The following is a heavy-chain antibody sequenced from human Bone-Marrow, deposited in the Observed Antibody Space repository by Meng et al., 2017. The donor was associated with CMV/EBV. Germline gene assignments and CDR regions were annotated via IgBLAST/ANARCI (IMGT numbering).Heavy chain of an antibody. Sequence: ASVKVSCKASGYTFTSYGISWVRQAPGQGLEWMGWISAYNGNTNYAQKLQGRVTMTADTSTSTAYMELRSLRSDDTAVYYCAREMVGPWIQLWFESYGRDVWGQGTTVTVSS. J-gene: IGHJ6*02. D-gene: IGHD5-18*01. V-gene: IGHV1-18*01. CDR3: AREMVGPWIQLWFESYGRDV. CDR2: ISAYNGNT. CDR1: GYTFTSYG.